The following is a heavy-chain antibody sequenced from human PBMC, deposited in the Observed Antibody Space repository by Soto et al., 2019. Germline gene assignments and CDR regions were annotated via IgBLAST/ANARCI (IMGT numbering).Heavy chain of an antibody. J-gene: IGHJ3*02. CDR3: ARDAGYQLTGAFDI. Sequence: QVQVQESGPGLVKPSETLSLTCTVSGGSISTYYWSWIRQPPGKGLEWIGYITYSGGPTYNPSLKSRVTISVDTSKKFSLNLTSVTAADTAVYYCARDAGYQLTGAFDILGQGTMVTVSS. D-gene: IGHD2-2*01. V-gene: IGHV4-59*01. CDR1: GGSISTYY. CDR2: ITYSGGP.